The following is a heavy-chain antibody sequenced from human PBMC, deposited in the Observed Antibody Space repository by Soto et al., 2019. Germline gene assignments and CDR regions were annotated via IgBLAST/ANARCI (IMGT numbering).Heavy chain of an antibody. Sequence: QVQLVESGGGEVQPGRSLTISCAASGFTFSTYGMHWVRQTPGKELERVAVISYAGTNKFYSDSVKGRFTISLDNFKNALTLQMNSLRADDTAVYSCAKDLQSYGDYDYYCYGLDVWGLGARVTVSS. D-gene: IGHD4-17*01. J-gene: IGHJ6*02. CDR1: GFTFSTYG. CDR2: ISYAGTNK. V-gene: IGHV3-30*18. CDR3: AKDLQSYGDYDYYCYGLDV.